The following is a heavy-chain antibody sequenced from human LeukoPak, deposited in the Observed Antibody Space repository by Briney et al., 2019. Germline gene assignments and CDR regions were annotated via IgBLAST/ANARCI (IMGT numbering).Heavy chain of an antibody. D-gene: IGHD2-2*01. Sequence: GGSLRLSCAASGFTFSSYAMHWVRQAPGKGLEWVAVISYDGSNKNYADSVKGRFTISRDNSKNTLYLQMNSLRAEDTAVYYCARDHIVVVPAATRWFDPWGQGTLVTVSS. CDR3: ARDHIVVVPAATRWFDP. J-gene: IGHJ5*02. V-gene: IGHV3-30-3*01. CDR1: GFTFSSYA. CDR2: ISYDGSNK.